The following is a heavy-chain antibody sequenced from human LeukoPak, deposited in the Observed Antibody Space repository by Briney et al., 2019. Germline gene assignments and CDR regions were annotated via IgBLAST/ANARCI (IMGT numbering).Heavy chain of an antibody. V-gene: IGHV3-53*01. CDR1: GFAVSSNY. J-gene: IGHJ3*02. CDR2: IYSGGTT. CDR3: ARENWNDVSGAFDI. Sequence: GGSLRLSCAASGFAVSSNYMTWVRQAPGKGLEWVSVIYSGGTTYYTDSVKGRFTISRDNSKNTLYLQMNSLRAEDTAVYYCARENWNDVSGAFDIWGQGTVVTVSS. D-gene: IGHD1-1*01.